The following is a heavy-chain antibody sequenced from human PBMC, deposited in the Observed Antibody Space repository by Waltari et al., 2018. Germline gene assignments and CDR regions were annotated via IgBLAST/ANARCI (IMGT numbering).Heavy chain of an antibody. CDR2: IYYSGST. V-gene: IGHV4-59*01. CDR1: GGSISSYY. Sequence: QVQLQESGPGLVKPSETLSLTCTVSGGSISSYYWSWSRQPPGKGLEWIGDIYYSGSTNYHPSLKSRVTISVSTSKNQFSLKLSSVTAADTAVYYCARVLGYSSSTRAFDIWGQGTMVTVSS. J-gene: IGHJ3*02. CDR3: ARVLGYSSSTRAFDI. D-gene: IGHD6-13*01.